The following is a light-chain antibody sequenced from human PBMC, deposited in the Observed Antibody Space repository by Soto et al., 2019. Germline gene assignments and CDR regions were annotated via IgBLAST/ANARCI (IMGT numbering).Light chain of an antibody. V-gene: IGLV1-44*01. CDR3: AAWDDSLNGYV. Sequence: QSVLTQPPSASGTPGQRATISCSGSSSNIGSNSVSWYQQLPGTAPKLLIYSNNQRPSRVPDRFSGSKSGTSASLAISGLQSGDEADYYCAAWDDSLNGYVFGTGTKVTVL. CDR1: SSNIGSNS. CDR2: SNN. J-gene: IGLJ1*01.